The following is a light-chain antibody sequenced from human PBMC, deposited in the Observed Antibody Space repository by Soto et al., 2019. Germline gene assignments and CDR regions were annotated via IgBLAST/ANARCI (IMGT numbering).Light chain of an antibody. J-gene: IGLJ1*01. V-gene: IGLV2-11*01. CDR1: SSDVGGYNY. CDR3: CSYAGSYSYV. Sequence: QSVLTQPLSVSGSPGQSVAISCTGTSSDVGGYNYVSWYQQHPGKAPKLMIYDVTKRPSGVPDRFSASKSGNTASLTISGLQADDEADYYCCSYAGSYSYVFGTGTKVTVL. CDR2: DVT.